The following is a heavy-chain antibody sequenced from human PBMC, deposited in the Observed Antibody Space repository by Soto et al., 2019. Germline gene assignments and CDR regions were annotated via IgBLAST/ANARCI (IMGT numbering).Heavy chain of an antibody. CDR3: AKDPEYDFWSGYY. Sequence: GGSLRLSCAASGFTFSSYAMSWVRQAPGKGLEWVSAISGSGGSTYYADSVKGRFTISRDNSKNTLYLQMNSLGAEDTAVYYCAKDPEYDFWSGYYWGQGTLVTVSS. CDR1: GFTFSSYA. V-gene: IGHV3-23*01. J-gene: IGHJ4*02. CDR2: ISGSGGST. D-gene: IGHD3-3*01.